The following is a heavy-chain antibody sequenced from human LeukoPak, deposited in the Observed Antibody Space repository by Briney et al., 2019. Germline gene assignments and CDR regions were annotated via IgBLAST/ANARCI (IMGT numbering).Heavy chain of an antibody. D-gene: IGHD6-13*01. J-gene: IGHJ4*02. CDR3: GRDLHVAAAGY. CDR1: GFSFNYYW. Sequence: PGGSLRLSCSASGFSFNYYWIHWVRHAPGQGLVWVSRIKGDGTTTNYADSVKGRFTISRDNAKNTVYLQMDSLTVEDTAVYYCGRDLHVAAAGYWGQGTLVTVSS. V-gene: IGHV3-74*01. CDR2: IKGDGTTT.